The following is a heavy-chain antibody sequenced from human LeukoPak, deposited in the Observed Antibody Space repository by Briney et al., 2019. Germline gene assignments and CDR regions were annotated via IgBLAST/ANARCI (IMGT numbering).Heavy chain of an antibody. J-gene: IGHJ4*02. CDR2: IWYDGSKK. V-gene: IGHV3-33*01. CDR3: ARDLCSTASCLDY. CDR1: GFSFSTSG. D-gene: IGHD2-2*01. Sequence: GGSLRLSCATSGFSFSTSGMHWIRQAPGKGLEWVAVIWYDGSKKYYVDSVKGRFTISREDSENTLYLQMNSLRAEDTAVYYCARDLCSTASCLDYWGQGTLVTVSS.